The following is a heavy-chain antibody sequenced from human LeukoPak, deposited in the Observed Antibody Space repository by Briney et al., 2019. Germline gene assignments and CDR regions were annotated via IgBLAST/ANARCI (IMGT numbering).Heavy chain of an antibody. J-gene: IGHJ4*02. D-gene: IGHD6-13*01. Sequence: PGRSLRLSCAASGFTFSSYGIHWVRQAPGKGLEWVAVISYDGSNKYYADSVKGRFTISRDNSKNTLYLQMNSLRAEDTAVYYCAKGRDSSSWYGSQDYWGQGTLVTVSP. CDR1: GFTFSSYG. V-gene: IGHV3-30*18. CDR3: AKGRDSSSWYGSQDY. CDR2: ISYDGSNK.